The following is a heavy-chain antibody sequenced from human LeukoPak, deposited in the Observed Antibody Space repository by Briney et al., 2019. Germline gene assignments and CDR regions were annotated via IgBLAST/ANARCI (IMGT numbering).Heavy chain of an antibody. CDR3: ASGAWAARLNS. CDR2: IFDGKTI. D-gene: IGHD4-23*01. CDR1: GESLNYYY. V-gene: IGHV4-34*12. Sequence: RASDTLSLTRAVYGESLNYYYWSWIRQSPGKGLEWIGDIFDGKTINYNPSLKSRVTISAATSSQQFSLNLKSVTAADTAVYFCASGAWAARLNSWAQGALVIVSS. J-gene: IGHJ4*02.